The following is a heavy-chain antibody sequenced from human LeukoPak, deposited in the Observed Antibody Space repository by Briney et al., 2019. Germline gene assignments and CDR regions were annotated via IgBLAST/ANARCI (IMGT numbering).Heavy chain of an antibody. V-gene: IGHV1-2*06. CDR2: INPNSGGT. J-gene: IGHJ6*03. Sequence: GASVKVSCKASGYTFTGYYMHWVRQAPGQGLEWMGRINPNSGGTNYAQKFQGRVTMTRDTSISTAYMELSRLRSDDTAVYYCARGGYSYAPALYYYYYMDVWGKGTTVTVSS. CDR1: GYTFTGYY. D-gene: IGHD5-18*01. CDR3: ARGGYSYAPALYYYYYMDV.